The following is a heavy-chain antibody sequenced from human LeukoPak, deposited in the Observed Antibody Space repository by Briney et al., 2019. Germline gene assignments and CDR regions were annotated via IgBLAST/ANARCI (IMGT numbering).Heavy chain of an antibody. J-gene: IGHJ4*02. Sequence: PGGSLGLSCAASGFTFSSYAMSWVRQAPGKGLEWVSAISGSGGSTYYADSVKGRFTISRDNSKNTLYLQMNSLRAEDTAVYYCAKAGVISIAARPFDYWGQGTLVTVSS. V-gene: IGHV3-23*01. CDR2: ISGSGGST. CDR1: GFTFSSYA. D-gene: IGHD6-6*01. CDR3: AKAGVISIAARPFDY.